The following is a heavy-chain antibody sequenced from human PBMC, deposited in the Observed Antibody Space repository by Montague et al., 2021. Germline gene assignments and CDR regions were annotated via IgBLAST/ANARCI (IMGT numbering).Heavy chain of an antibody. CDR2: INHSGST. V-gene: IGHV4-34*01. Sequence: SETLSLTCAVYGGSFSGYYWCWIRQPPGKGLVWIGEINHSGSTNYNPSLKSRVTISVVTSKNQFSLKLSSVTAADTAVYYCARRGGTMVRGVKGYMDVWGKGTTVTVSS. CDR3: ARRGGTMVRGVKGYMDV. CDR1: GGSFSGYY. D-gene: IGHD3-10*01. J-gene: IGHJ6*03.